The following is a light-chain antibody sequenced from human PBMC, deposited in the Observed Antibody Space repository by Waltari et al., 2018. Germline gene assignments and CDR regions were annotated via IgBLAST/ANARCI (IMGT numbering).Light chain of an antibody. V-gene: IGKV3-11*01. CDR1: QSVSRY. J-gene: IGKJ2*01. CDR2: DAS. CDR3: QQRSGWPYT. Sequence: EIVLTQSPATLSLSPGEGATLSCSASQSVSRYLAWYHQKPGHAPRLLIYDASNRATGIPARFSASGSGTDFTLTLSSLEPEDFAVYYCQQRSGWPYTFGQGTKLEIK.